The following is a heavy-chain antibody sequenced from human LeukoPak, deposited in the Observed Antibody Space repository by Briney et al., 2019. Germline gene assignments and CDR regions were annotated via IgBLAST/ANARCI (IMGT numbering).Heavy chain of an antibody. Sequence: SETLSLTCAVYGGSFSGYYWSWIRQPPGKGLEWIGEINHSGSTNYNPSLKSRVTISLDTSKNQFSLKLSSVTAADTAMYYCVRGNWFDPWGQGTLVTVSS. CDR3: VRGNWFDP. CDR1: GGSFSGYY. V-gene: IGHV4-34*01. J-gene: IGHJ5*02. CDR2: INHSGST.